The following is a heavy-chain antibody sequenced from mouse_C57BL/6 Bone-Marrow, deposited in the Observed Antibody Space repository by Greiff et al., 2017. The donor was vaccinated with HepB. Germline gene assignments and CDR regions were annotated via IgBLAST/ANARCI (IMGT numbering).Heavy chain of an antibody. CDR2: ISDGGSYT. CDR3: AREYYYGSWFAY. V-gene: IGHV5-4*03. J-gene: IGHJ3*01. Sequence: EVKLMESGGGLVKPGGSLKLSCAASGFTFSSYAISWVRQTPEKRLEWVATISDGGSYTYYPDNVKGRFTISRDNAKNNLYLQMSHLKSEDTAMYYCAREYYYGSWFAYWGQGTLVTVSA. CDR1: GFTFSSYA. D-gene: IGHD1-1*01.